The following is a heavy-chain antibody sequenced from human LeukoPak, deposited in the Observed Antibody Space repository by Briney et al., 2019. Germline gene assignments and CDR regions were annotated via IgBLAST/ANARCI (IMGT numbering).Heavy chain of an antibody. CDR1: GFTYSSYW. J-gene: IGHJ6*03. CDR2: IKQDGSEK. Sequence: GGSRRLSCAASGFTYSSYWMSWVRQAPGKGLEWVANIKQDGSEKYYLDSVKGRFTISRDNAKNSLDLQMNSLRAEDTAVYYCARDNGYCSGGSCYHYYMDVWGKGTTVTVSS. D-gene: IGHD2-15*01. V-gene: IGHV3-7*01. CDR3: ARDNGYCSGGSCYHYYMDV.